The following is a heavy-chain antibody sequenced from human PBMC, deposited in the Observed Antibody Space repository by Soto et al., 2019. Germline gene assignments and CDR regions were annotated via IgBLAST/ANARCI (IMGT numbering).Heavy chain of an antibody. V-gene: IGHV3-30-3*01. J-gene: IGHJ4*02. CDR2: ISHDGSKK. CDR1: GFTFSDYA. D-gene: IGHD3-22*01. Sequence: GSLRLSCVASGFTFSDYAMHWVRQGPGKGLEWMAFISHDGSKKFYADSVKGRFTISRGNSRTTLYLEMNSLRPEDRAVYYCARGPYYYTSSGLGLEDYWGRGTLVTVSS. CDR3: ARGPYYYTSSGLGLEDY.